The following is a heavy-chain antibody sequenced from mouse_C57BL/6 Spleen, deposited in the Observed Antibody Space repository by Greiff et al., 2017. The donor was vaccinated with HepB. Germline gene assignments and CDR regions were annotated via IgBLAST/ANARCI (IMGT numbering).Heavy chain of an antibody. CDR1: GYTFTSYW. CDR3: ARLPTHRDGGYFDV. CDR2: IDPSDSYT. Sequence: VQLQQSGAELVKPGASVKLSCKASGYTFTSYWMQWVKQRPGQGLEWIGEIDPSDSYTNYNQKFKGKATLTVDTSSSTAYMQLSSLTSEDSAVYYCARLPTHRDGGYFDVWGTGTTVTVSS. V-gene: IGHV1-50*01. J-gene: IGHJ1*03. D-gene: IGHD3-3*01.